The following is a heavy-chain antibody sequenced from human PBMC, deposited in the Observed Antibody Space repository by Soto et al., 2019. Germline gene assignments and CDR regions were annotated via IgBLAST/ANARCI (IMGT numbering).Heavy chain of an antibody. D-gene: IGHD4-17*01. CDR3: TSLDSDYGQFDY. CDR1: GFTFTNAW. Sequence: PGGSLRLSCVASGFTFTNAWMNWVRQAPGKGLEWVGRIRSKTDGGTTDYAAPVKGRFTISRDDSENTLHLQMNSLETQDTAVYYCTSLDSDYGQFDYWGQGTLVTVSS. J-gene: IGHJ4*02. V-gene: IGHV3-15*01. CDR2: IRSKTDGGTT.